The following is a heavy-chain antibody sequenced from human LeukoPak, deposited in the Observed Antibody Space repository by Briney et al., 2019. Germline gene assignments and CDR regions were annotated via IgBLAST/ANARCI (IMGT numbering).Heavy chain of an antibody. D-gene: IGHD1-7*01. Sequence: PSENLSLNCTVSGGSISSNYWSWLRKPPGQGLEWIGNIYYMCSTNYTPPLKSRVSISVDTSKTQFSLKLGFVTAADRAVYYCARSSPLTGTTRYYYYGMDVWGQGTAVTVSS. CDR2: IYYMCST. V-gene: IGHV4-59*01. CDR1: GGSISSNY. J-gene: IGHJ6*02. CDR3: ARSSPLTGTTRYYYYGMDV.